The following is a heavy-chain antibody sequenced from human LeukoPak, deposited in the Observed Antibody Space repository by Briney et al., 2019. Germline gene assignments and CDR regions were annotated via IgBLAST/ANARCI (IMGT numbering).Heavy chain of an antibody. J-gene: IGHJ4*02. CDR1: GYTFTGYY. D-gene: IGHD5-18*01. CDR3: AGESLDTAMVEIGFDY. V-gene: IGHV1-2*02. Sequence: ASVKVSCNASGYTFTGYYMHWVRQAPGQGLEWMGWINPNSGGTNYAQKFQGRVTMTRDTSISTAYMELSRLRSDDTAVYYCAGESLDTAMVEIGFDYWGQGTLVTVSS. CDR2: INPNSGGT.